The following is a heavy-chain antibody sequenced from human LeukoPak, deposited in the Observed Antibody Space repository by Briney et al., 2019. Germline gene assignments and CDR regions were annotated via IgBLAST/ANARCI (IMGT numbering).Heavy chain of an antibody. CDR1: GYTFTGYY. CDR3: ASWSIAAPNDAFDI. V-gene: IGHV1-2*02. Sequence: GASVKVSCKASGYTFTGYYMHWVRQAPGQGLEWMGWINPNSGGTNYAQKFQGRVTMTRDTSISTAYMELSRLRSDDTAVYYCASWSIAAPNDAFDIWGQGTMVTVSS. J-gene: IGHJ3*02. CDR2: INPNSGGT. D-gene: IGHD6-6*01.